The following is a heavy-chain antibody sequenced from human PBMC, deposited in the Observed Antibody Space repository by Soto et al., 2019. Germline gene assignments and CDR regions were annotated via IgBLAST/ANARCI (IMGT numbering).Heavy chain of an antibody. CDR1: GFTFSDYY. J-gene: IGHJ4*02. V-gene: IGHV3-11*05. D-gene: IGHD3-10*01. CDR3: ARYSNYYGSGSYPY. CDR2: ISSSSSYT. Sequence: QVQLVESGGGLVKPGGSLRLSCAASGFTFSDYYMSWIRQAPGKGLEWVSYISSSSSYTNYADSVKGRFTISRDNAKNPLYLQMNSLRAEDTAVYYCARYSNYYGSGSYPYWGQGTLVTVSS.